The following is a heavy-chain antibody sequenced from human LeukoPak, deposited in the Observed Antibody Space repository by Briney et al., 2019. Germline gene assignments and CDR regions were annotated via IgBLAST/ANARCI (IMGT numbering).Heavy chain of an antibody. CDR2: IYSGGTT. Sequence: GSLRLSCAASGFSVSSNFMSWVRQAPGKGLEWVSVIYSGGTTYYADSVKGRFTISRDNSKNTMSLQMNSLRAEDTAVYYCARDGYGNNYMDVWGKGTTVTVSS. D-gene: IGHD1/OR15-1a*01. J-gene: IGHJ6*03. CDR1: GFSVSSNF. CDR3: ARDGYGNNYMDV. V-gene: IGHV3-53*01.